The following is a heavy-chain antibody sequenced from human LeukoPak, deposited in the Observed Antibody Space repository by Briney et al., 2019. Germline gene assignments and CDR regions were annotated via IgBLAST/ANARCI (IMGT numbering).Heavy chain of an antibody. CDR2: IYYSGST. CDR1: GGSISSGSYY. J-gene: IGHJ3*02. D-gene: IGHD1-26*01. CDR3: ARISGGYYQDAFDI. V-gene: IGHV4-61*01. Sequence: PSQTLSLTCTVSGGSISSGSYYWSWIRQPPGKGLVWVGFIYYSGSTNYNPSLKSRVTISVDTSKNQFSLKLSSVTAADTAVYYCARISGGYYQDAFDIWGQGTMVTVSS.